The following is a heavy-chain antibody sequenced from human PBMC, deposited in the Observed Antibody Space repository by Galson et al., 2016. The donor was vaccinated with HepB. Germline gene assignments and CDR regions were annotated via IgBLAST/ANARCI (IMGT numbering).Heavy chain of an antibody. D-gene: IGHD6-19*01. CDR2: ITGGGRHT. J-gene: IGHJ5*02. Sequence: SLRLSCAASGFTFSNCAMTWVRQAPGKGLEWVSAITGGGRHTYYADSVKGRFTISRDNSKNTLYLQMNSLRVEDTAVYYCARGKAVTGSDPLDPWGQGTLVTVSS. V-gene: IGHV3-23*01. CDR3: ARGKAVTGSDPLDP. CDR1: GFTFSNCA.